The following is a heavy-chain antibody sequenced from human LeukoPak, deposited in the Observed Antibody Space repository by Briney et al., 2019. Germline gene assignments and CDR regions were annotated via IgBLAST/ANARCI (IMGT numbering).Heavy chain of an antibody. CDR1: GGFTGSGNYY. V-gene: IGHV4-39*07. CDR3: ARVGDYGGNSVAFNI. Sequence: SETLSLTCTVSGGFTGSGNYYWGWIRQPPGKGLEWIGNIYYTGSTYYNPSLKSRVTISVDRSKNQFSLKLSSVTAADTAVYYCARVGDYGGNSVAFNIWGQGTMVTVSS. CDR2: IYYTGST. D-gene: IGHD4-23*01. J-gene: IGHJ3*02.